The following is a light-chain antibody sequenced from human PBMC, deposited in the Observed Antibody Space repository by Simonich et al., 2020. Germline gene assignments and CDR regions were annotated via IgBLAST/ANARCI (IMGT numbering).Light chain of an antibody. CDR2: WAA. J-gene: IGKJ1*01. Sequence: DIVMTQSPDSLAVSLGERATINCKSSQSVLYSSNNKNYLAWYQQKPGQPPNLLIYWAATRESVVPYRFSGSGSGTDFTLTISSLQAEDVAVYYCQQYYSTPTWTFGQGTKVEIK. CDR1: QSVLYSSNNKNY. V-gene: IGKV4-1*01. CDR3: QQYYSTPTWT.